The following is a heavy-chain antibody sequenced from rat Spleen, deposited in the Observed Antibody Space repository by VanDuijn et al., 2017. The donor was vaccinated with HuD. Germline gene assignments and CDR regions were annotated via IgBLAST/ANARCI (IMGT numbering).Heavy chain of an antibody. CDR1: GLSFSNYD. J-gene: IGHJ3*01. D-gene: IGHD4-5*01. V-gene: IGHV5S11*01. CDR3: AKEQFGVTFAY. Sequence: EVQLVESGGGLVQPGRSMKLSCAASGLSFSNYDMAWVRQAPTKGLERVASISYDGTNTYYRDSVKGRFTISRDNAKSNLYLQMDSLRYEETSTYYCAKEQFGVTFAYWGQGTLVTVSS. CDR2: ISYDGTNT.